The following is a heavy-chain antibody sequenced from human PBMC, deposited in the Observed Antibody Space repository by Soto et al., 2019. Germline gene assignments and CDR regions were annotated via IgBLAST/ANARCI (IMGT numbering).Heavy chain of an antibody. V-gene: IGHV4-39*01. J-gene: IGHJ5*02. Sequence: SETLSLTCTVSGGSISSSSYYWGWIRQPPGKGLEWIGSIYYSGSTYYNPSLKSRVTISVDTSKNQFSLKLSSVTAADTAVYYCARQSISPRGWFDPWGQGTLVTVSS. CDR3: ARQSISPRGWFDP. CDR1: GGSISSSSYY. CDR2: IYYSGST.